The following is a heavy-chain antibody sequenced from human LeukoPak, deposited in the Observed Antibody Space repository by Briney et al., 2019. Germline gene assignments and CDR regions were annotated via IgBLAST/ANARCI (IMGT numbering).Heavy chain of an antibody. Sequence: GRSLRLSCAASGFTFSSYGMHWVRQAPGKGLEWVSYITGTSSTIYYADSVKGRFTVSRDNARSSLYLQMNSLRDEDTAVYYCARVLTDSRGWYHFDYWGQGTLVTVSS. J-gene: IGHJ4*02. V-gene: IGHV3-48*02. CDR2: ITGTSSTI. CDR1: GFTFSSYG. CDR3: ARVLTDSRGWYHFDY. D-gene: IGHD6-19*01.